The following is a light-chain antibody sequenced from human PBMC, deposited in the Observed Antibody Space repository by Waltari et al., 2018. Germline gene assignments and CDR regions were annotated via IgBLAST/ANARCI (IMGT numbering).Light chain of an antibody. CDR2: DVS. Sequence: QSALTQPASVSGSPGQSIPISCTGTSGDVGRYKYVSWYQQNPGKAPKLIIHDVSDRPLGVSNRFSGSKFGNTASLTISGLQAEDEADYYCSSYTSSKTYVFGTGTKVTVL. CDR3: SSYTSSKTYV. CDR1: SGDVGRYKY. J-gene: IGLJ1*01. V-gene: IGLV2-14*03.